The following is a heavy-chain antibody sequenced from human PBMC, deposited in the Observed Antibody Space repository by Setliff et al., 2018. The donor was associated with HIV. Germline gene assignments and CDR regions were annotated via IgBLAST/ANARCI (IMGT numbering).Heavy chain of an antibody. J-gene: IGHJ6*03. Sequence: SETLSLTCAVSGGSISSDNWWSWVRQAPGKGLEWIGEIYHSGSTNYNPSLKGRVSISIDKSKNQFSLKLISVTAADTAVYFCARETYYYDASGPPSGYYMDVWGKGTTVTVSS. V-gene: IGHV4-4*02. D-gene: IGHD3-22*01. CDR1: GGSISSDNW. CDR2: IYHSGST. CDR3: ARETYYYDASGPPSGYYMDV.